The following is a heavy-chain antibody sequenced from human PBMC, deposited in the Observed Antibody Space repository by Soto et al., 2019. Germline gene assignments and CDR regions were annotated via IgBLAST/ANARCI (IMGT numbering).Heavy chain of an antibody. CDR1: GYSFTTYG. V-gene: IGHV1-18*01. CDR3: ARDGPAPYYYYGMDV. Sequence: QVQLVQSGGEVKKPGASVKVSCKTSGYSFTTYGISWVRQAPGQGLEWMGWISAYNGNTNYAQKLQDRVTMTTDTSTSTAYMELRSLRSDDTAVYSCARDGPAPYYYYGMDVWGQGSTVTVSS. J-gene: IGHJ6*02. CDR2: ISAYNGNT.